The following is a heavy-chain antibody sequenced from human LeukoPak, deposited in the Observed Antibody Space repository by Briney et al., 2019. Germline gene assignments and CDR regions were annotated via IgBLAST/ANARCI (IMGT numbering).Heavy chain of an antibody. V-gene: IGHV4-59*01. CDR3: ARGGQQLVDFDY. CDR1: GGSISSYY. J-gene: IGHJ4*02. CDR2: ISYSGRT. D-gene: IGHD6-13*01. Sequence: KPSETLSLTCTVAGGSISSYYWSWIRQPPGKGLEWIGYISYSGRTNYNPSLKSRVTISVDTSKNQFSLKLSSVTAADTAMYYCARGGQQLVDFDYWGQGTLVTVSS.